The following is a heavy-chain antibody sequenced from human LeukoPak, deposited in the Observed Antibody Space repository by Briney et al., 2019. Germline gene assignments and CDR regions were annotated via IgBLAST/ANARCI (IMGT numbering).Heavy chain of an antibody. D-gene: IGHD4-23*01. J-gene: IGHJ4*02. Sequence: GGSLRLPCAASGFTFTNYAMSWVRQAPGKGLEWVSAISGSAGSTYHADSVKGRFTISRDNSKNTLYLQMNSLRAEDTAIYYCAKDPTTVVTPYYFDYWGQGTLVTVSS. V-gene: IGHV3-23*01. CDR1: GFTFTNYA. CDR3: AKDPTTVVTPYYFDY. CDR2: ISGSAGST.